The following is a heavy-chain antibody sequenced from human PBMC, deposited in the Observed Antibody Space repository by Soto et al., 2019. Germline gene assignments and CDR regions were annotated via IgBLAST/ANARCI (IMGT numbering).Heavy chain of an antibody. CDR2: IIPIFGTA. Sequence: ASVKVSCKASGGTFSSYAISWVRQAPGQGLEWMGGIIPIFGTANYAQKFQGRVTITADESTSTAYMELSSLRSEDTAVYYCARDDYGADPMAGYWGQGTLVTVSS. J-gene: IGHJ4*02. D-gene: IGHD4-17*01. CDR1: GGTFSSYA. V-gene: IGHV1-69*13. CDR3: ARDDYGADPMAGY.